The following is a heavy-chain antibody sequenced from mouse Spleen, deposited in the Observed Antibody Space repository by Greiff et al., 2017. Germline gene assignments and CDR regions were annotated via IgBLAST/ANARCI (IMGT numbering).Heavy chain of an antibody. D-gene: IGHD4-1*01. Sequence: VQLQESGAELARPGASVKMSCKASGYTFTSYTMHWVKQRPGQGLEWIGYINPSSGYTKYNQKFKDKATLTADKSSSTAYMQLSSLTSEDSAVYYCARGQGGTGLFDYWGQGTTLTVSS. J-gene: IGHJ2*01. CDR2: INPSSGYT. V-gene: IGHV1-4*01. CDR3: ARGQGGTGLFDY. CDR1: GYTFTSYT.